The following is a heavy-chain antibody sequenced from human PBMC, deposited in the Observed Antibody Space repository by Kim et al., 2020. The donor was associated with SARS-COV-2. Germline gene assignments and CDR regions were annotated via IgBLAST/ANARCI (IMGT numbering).Heavy chain of an antibody. V-gene: IGHV3-11*01. J-gene: IGHJ6*02. Sequence: YYADSVKGRFTLSRDNAKNSLYLQMNSLRAEDTAVYYCASLPASYYGMDVWGQGTTVTVSS. CDR3: ASLPASYYGMDV.